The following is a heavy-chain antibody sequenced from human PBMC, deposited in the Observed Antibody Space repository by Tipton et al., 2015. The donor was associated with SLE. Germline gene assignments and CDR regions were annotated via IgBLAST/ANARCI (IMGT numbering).Heavy chain of an antibody. J-gene: IGHJ5*02. CDR3: AGHNDIRNGPHLDH. Sequence: TLSLTCTVSGASINRGDYYWNWIRQPAGKGLEWLGRAYTTGDTNYNPSLKSRVTISLDTSKNQFSLKLRSVTAADTAVYYCAGHNDIRNGPHLDHWGQGALVTVSS. CDR1: GASINRGDYY. D-gene: IGHD2-8*01. V-gene: IGHV4-61*02. CDR2: AYTTGDT.